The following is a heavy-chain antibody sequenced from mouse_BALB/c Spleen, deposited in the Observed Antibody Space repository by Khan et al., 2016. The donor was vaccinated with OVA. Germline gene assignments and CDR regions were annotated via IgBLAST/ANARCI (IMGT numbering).Heavy chain of an antibody. J-gene: IGHJ2*01. Sequence: EVQLQESGPGLVKPSQSLSLTCTVTGYSITSDYAWNWIRQFPGNKLEWMGFISYSGNTKYNQSLKSRISVTRDTSKNQFFLQLNSVTTEDTATYYGARVYGGDFDYWGQGTTLTVSS. CDR1: GYSITSDYA. D-gene: IGHD2-10*02. CDR3: ARVYGGDFDY. CDR2: ISYSGNT. V-gene: IGHV3-2*02.